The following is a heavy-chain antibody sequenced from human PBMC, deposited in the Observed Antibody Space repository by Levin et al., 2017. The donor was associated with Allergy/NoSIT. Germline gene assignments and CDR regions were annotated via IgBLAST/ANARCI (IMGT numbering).Heavy chain of an antibody. D-gene: IGHD1-26*01. CDR2: IIPILGIA. Sequence: PGESLKISCKASGGTFSSYAISWVRQAPGQGLEWMGRIIPILGIANYAQKFQGRVTITADKSTSTAYMELSSLRSEDTAVYYCARDGTQVWELLSPRRRFDPWGQGTLVTVSS. V-gene: IGHV1-69*04. CDR1: GGTFSSYA. CDR3: ARDGTQVWELLSPRRRFDP. J-gene: IGHJ5*02.